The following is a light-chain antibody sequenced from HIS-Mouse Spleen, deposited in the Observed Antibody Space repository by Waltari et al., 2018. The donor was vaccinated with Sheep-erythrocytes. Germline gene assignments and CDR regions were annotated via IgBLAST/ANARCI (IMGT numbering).Light chain of an antibody. CDR1: KLGDKY. Sequence: SYELTQPPSVSVSPGPTASITRSGDKLGDKYACWYQQKPGQSPLLVIYQDSKRPSGIAERFSGSNSGNTATLTISGTQAMDEADYYCQAWDSSIVVFGGGTKLTVL. CDR2: QDS. V-gene: IGLV3-1*01. CDR3: QAWDSSIVV. J-gene: IGLJ2*01.